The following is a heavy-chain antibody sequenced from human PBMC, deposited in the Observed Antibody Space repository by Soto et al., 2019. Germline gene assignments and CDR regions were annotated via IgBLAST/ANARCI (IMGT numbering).Heavy chain of an antibody. CDR3: AHRRAFIGVVYGMDV. Sequence: QMTLKESGPTLVKPTQTLTLTCAFSGFSLTTVGVGVGWIRQPPVKALEWLALIYWDDDKRYSPSLKTRLSITKDTSKNQVVLMMTNMDPVDTGTYCCAHRRAFIGVVYGMDVWGQGTTVTVSS. CDR1: GFSLTTVGVG. V-gene: IGHV2-5*02. CDR2: IYWDDDK. D-gene: IGHD3-3*01. J-gene: IGHJ6*02.